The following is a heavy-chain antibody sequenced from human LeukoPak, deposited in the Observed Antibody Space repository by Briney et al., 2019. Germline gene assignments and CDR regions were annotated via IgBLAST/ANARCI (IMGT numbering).Heavy chain of an antibody. D-gene: IGHD1-14*01. CDR2: VSDGGRT. Sequence: SETLSLTCSVSGGSITSYYWSWIRQPPGKGLEWIGHVSDGGRTNYSPSLRSRVSISVDTSTNQFSLRLNSVTAADTAVYFCARASTTFDDWGQGTLVTVSS. CDR3: ARASTTFDD. J-gene: IGHJ4*02. V-gene: IGHV4-59*01. CDR1: GGSITSYY.